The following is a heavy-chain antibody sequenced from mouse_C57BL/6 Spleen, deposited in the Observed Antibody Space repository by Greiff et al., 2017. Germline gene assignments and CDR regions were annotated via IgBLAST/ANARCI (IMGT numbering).Heavy chain of an antibody. CDR3: ARAYSNYNAMDY. V-gene: IGHV2-9-1*01. D-gene: IGHD2-5*01. CDR2: IRTGGGT. J-gene: IGHJ4*01. CDR1: GFSLTSYA. Sequence: VQLQQSGPGLVAPSQSLSITCTVSGFSLTSYAISWVRQPPGKGLEWLGVIRTGGGTNYNSALKSRLSISKDNSKSQVFLKMNSLQTDDTARYYCARAYSNYNAMDYWGQGTSVTVSS.